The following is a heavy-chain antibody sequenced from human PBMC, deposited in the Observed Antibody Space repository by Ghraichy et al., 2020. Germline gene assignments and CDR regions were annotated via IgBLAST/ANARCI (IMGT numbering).Heavy chain of an antibody. J-gene: IGHJ3*02. Sequence: GGSLRLSCAASGFTFSSYGMHWVRQAPGKGLEWVAVIWYDGSNKYYADSVKGRFTISRDNSKNTLYLQMNSLRAEDTAVYYCARGYGDYPSDAFDIWGQGTMVTVSS. D-gene: IGHD4-17*01. V-gene: IGHV3-33*08. CDR3: ARGYGDYPSDAFDI. CDR1: GFTFSSYG. CDR2: IWYDGSNK.